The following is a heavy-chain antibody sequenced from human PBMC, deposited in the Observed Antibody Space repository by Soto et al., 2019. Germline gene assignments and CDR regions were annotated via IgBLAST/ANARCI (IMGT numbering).Heavy chain of an antibody. D-gene: IGHD1-26*01. Sequence: PSETLSLTCTVSGGSLSSGDYYWSWIRQPPGKGLEWIGYIYYSGSTYYNPSLKSRVTISVDTSKNQFSLKLSSVTAADTAVYYCARYIVGDTFDYWGQGTLVTVSS. V-gene: IGHV4-30-4*01. CDR2: IYYSGST. J-gene: IGHJ4*02. CDR3: ARYIVGDTFDY. CDR1: GGSLSSGDYY.